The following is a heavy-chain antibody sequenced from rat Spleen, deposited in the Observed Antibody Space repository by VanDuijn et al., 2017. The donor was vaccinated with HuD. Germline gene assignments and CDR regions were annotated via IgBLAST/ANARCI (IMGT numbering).Heavy chain of an antibody. J-gene: IGHJ3*01. V-gene: IGHV5-25*01. CDR2: ISTGCGNT. CDR1: GFTFSNYY. D-gene: IGHD1-2*01. Sequence: EVQLVESGGGLVQPGRSMKLSCAASGFTFSNYYMAWVRQAPTKGLEWVASISTGCGNTYYRDSVKGRFTISRDNAKSTLYLQMDSLRSEDTATYYCARDSSYTPRLTYWGQGTLVTVSS. CDR3: ARDSSYTPRLTY.